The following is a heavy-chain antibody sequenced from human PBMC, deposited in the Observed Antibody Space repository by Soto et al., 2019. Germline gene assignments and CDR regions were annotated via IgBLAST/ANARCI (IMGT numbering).Heavy chain of an antibody. CDR1: GFTFSTYP. D-gene: IGHD1-1*01. CDR3: ARDQGNNWDLDY. CDR2: IRSSSSTI. Sequence: EVQLVESGGGLVQPGGSLRLSCAASGFTFSTYPMKWVRQVPAKGLEWVSYIRSSSSTIYYADSVKGRFTISIDSAKNSLYLQMNSLRAEDTAVYYCARDQGNNWDLDYWGQGTLVTVSS. J-gene: IGHJ4*02. V-gene: IGHV3-48*01.